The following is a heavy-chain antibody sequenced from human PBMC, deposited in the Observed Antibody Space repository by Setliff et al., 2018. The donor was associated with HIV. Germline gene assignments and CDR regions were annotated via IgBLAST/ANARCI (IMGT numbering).Heavy chain of an antibody. J-gene: IGHJ5*02. CDR3: ARYNFWSGYGNWFDP. V-gene: IGHV4-38-2*01. D-gene: IGHD3-3*01. Sequence: PSETLSLTCDVSGFSISSRYYWGWIRQSPGKGLEWIGNIYHTGSTYYNPSLKSRVTISVDTSKNQFSLKLSSVTAADTAVYYCARYNFWSGYGNWFDPWGQGTLVTVSS. CDR2: IYHTGST. CDR1: GFSISSRYY.